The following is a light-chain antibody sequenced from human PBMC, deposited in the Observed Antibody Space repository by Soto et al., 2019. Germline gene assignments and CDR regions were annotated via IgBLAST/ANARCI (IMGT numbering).Light chain of an antibody. Sequence: QSALTQPASVSGSPGQSITISCTGTSSDVDVYKYVSWYQQHPGKAPKLIIYEVTNRPSGVSNRFSGSKSGNTASLTISGLQAEDEAYYYCNSYTTSSTVIFGGGTKVTVL. CDR3: NSYTTSSTVI. J-gene: IGLJ2*01. CDR2: EVT. CDR1: SSDVDVYKY. V-gene: IGLV2-14*01.